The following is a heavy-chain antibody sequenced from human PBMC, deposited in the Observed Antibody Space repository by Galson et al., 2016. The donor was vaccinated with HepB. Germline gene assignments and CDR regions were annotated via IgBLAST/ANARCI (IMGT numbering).Heavy chain of an antibody. V-gene: IGHV1-24*01. CDR3: ARVRRSGGSFFDY. D-gene: IGHD2-15*01. CDR2: FDPQDSQT. J-gene: IGHJ4*02. Sequence: SVKVSCKVSGYTLSELAIHWLRQAPGKGLEWLGGFDPQDSQTKFPQTFQGRITMTTDTSTTTAYMELRSLRSDDTAVYYCARVRRSGGSFFDYWGQGTLVTVSS. CDR1: GYTLSELA.